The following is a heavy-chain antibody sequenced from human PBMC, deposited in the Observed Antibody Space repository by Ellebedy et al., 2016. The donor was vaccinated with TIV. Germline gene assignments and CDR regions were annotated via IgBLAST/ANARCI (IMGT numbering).Heavy chain of an antibody. J-gene: IGHJ6*02. CDR3: ATVGATTGYYYYGMDV. V-gene: IGHV1-18*01. CDR2: VSAYNGNT. Sequence: AASVKVSCKASGYSFTSYGINWVRQAPGQGLEWMGWVSAYNGNTNYAQKFQGRVTMTTDTSTSTAYMELRSLRSDDTAVYYCATVGATTGYYYYGMDVWGQGTTVTVSS. D-gene: IGHD1-26*01. CDR1: GYSFTSYG.